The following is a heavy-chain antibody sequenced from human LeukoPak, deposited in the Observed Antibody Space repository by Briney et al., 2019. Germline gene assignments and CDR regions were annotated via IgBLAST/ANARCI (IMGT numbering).Heavy chain of an antibody. V-gene: IGHV4-34*01. CDR1: GGSFSGYY. J-gene: IGHJ4*02. CDR2: INHSGST. D-gene: IGHD3-22*01. CDR3: ARGAYYDSSGYYFTTDY. Sequence: TSETLSLTCAVYGGSFSGYYWSWIRQPPGKGLEWIGEINHSGSTNYNPSLKSRVTISVDTSKNQFSLKLSSVTAADTAVYYCARGAYYDSSGYYFTTDYWGQGTLVTVSS.